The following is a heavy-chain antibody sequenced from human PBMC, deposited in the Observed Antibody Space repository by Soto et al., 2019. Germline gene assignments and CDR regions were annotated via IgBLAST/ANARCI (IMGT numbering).Heavy chain of an antibody. Sequence: SGPTLVNPTQTLTLTCTFSGFSLTTSGVGVGWIRQPPGKALEGLALIYWDDDKRYSPSLRSRLTITKDTSKNQVVLTMTNMDPVDTATYYCVYRRVESRYNWNSGRFDSWGQGTLVTVSS. V-gene: IGHV2-5*02. CDR1: GFSLTTSGVG. CDR2: IYWDDDK. D-gene: IGHD1-20*01. CDR3: VYRRVESRYNWNSGRFDS. J-gene: IGHJ5*01.